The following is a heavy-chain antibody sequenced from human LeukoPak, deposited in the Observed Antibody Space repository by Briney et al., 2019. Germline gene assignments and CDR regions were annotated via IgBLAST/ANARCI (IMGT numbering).Heavy chain of an antibody. J-gene: IGHJ4*02. Sequence: ETPSLTCTVSGGSISSSSYYWGWIRQPPGKGLEWIGSIYYSGSTYYNPSLKSRVTISVDTSKNQFSLKLSSVTAADTAVYYCASCTGTSCYFLNYYFDYWGQGTLVTVSS. CDR2: IYYSGST. V-gene: IGHV4-39*07. CDR1: GGSISSSSYY. D-gene: IGHD2-2*01. CDR3: ASCTGTSCYFLNYYFDY.